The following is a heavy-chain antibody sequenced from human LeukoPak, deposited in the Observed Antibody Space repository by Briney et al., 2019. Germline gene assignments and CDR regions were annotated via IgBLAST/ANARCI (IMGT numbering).Heavy chain of an antibody. CDR1: GYTFTSYG. V-gene: IGHV1-18*01. CDR3: ARDPITMVRGVILYYYYGMDV. J-gene: IGHJ6*02. D-gene: IGHD3-10*01. Sequence: ASVKVSCKASGYTFTSYGISWVRQAPGQGLEWMGWISAYNGNTNYAQKLQGRVTMTTDTSTSTAYMELRSLRSDDTAVYYCARDPITMVRGVILYYYYGMDVWGQGTTVTVSS. CDR2: ISAYNGNT.